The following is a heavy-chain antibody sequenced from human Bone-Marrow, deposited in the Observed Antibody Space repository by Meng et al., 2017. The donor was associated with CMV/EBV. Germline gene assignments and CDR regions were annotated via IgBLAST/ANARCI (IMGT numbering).Heavy chain of an antibody. J-gene: IGHJ6*02. CDR1: GFTFSSDW. CDR2: INSDGSST. Sequence: GGSPRLSCPASGFTFSSDWLHWVRQAPGKGLVWVSRINSDGSSTSYADSVKGRFTISRDNAKNTLYLQMNSLRAEDTAVYYCARDLHSSSWYQSYYYYYYGMDVWGQGTTVTVSS. D-gene: IGHD6-13*01. CDR3: ARDLHSSSWYQSYYYYYYGMDV. V-gene: IGHV3-74*01.